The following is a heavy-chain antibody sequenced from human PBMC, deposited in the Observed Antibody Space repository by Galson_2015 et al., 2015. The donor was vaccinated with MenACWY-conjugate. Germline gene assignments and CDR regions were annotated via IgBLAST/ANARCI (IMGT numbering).Heavy chain of an antibody. Sequence: PLRLSCEASGFTFSSYAMSWVRQAPGQGLEWFSVIGVSGHSTYYADSVKGRFTISRDNATNTLYVQMNSLRAEDTAVYYCARPVGSGWQYYFDSWGQGTLVTVSS. CDR3: ARPVGSGWQYYFDS. CDR2: IGVSGHST. V-gene: IGHV3-23*01. CDR1: GFTFSSYA. J-gene: IGHJ4*02. D-gene: IGHD6-19*01.